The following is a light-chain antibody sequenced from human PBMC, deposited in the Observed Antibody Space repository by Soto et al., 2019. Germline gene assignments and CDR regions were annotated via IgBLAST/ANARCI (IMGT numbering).Light chain of an antibody. CDR3: QQRSNWPST. V-gene: IGKV3-11*01. J-gene: IGKJ4*01. CDR2: DAS. CDR1: QSVSSY. Sequence: EIVLTQSPVTLSLSPGERATLSCRSSQSVSSYLAWYQQKPGQAPRLLIYDASNRATGIPARFSGSGSGTDFTLNIISLEPEEFAVYDCQQRSNWPSTFGGGTKVEIK.